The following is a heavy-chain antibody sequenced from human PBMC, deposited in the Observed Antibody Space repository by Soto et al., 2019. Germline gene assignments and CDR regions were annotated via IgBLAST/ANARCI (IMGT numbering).Heavy chain of an antibody. CDR3: TAFGDFWSGSDFDY. V-gene: IGHV3-15*01. Sequence: EVQLVESGGGLVKPGGSLRLSCAASGFTFSNAWMSWVRQAPGKGLEWVGRIKSKTDGGTTDYAAPVKGRFTISIDDSKNTLYLQMNSLKTEDTAVSYCTAFGDFWSGSDFDYWGQGTLVTVSS. CDR2: IKSKTDGGTT. J-gene: IGHJ4*02. CDR1: GFTFSNAW. D-gene: IGHD3-3*01.